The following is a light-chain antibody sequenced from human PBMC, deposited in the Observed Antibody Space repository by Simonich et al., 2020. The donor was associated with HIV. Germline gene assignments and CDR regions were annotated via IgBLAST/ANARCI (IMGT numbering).Light chain of an antibody. V-gene: IGLV2-14*03. J-gene: IGLJ3*02. Sequence: QSALTQPASVSGSPGQSITISCTGTFSDVGDYNYVSWYQQHPGKAPKLITYDVNKRPSGVSNRFSGSKSGNTASLTISGLQAEDEADYYCSSFRSGTSWVFGGGTKLTVL. CDR3: SSFRSGTSWV. CDR2: DVN. CDR1: FSDVGDYNY.